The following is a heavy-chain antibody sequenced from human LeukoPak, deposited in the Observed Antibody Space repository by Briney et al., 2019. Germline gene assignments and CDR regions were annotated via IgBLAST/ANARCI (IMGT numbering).Heavy chain of an antibody. CDR3: ARDQGATDAFYI. D-gene: IGHD3-16*01. CDR2: ISFHGSDT. J-gene: IGHJ3*02. V-gene: IGHV3-30*04. CDR1: GFILRNYA. Sequence: GGSLRLSCAASGFILRNYAMHWVRQAPGKGLEWVAVISFHGSDTYYADSVKGRFTFSRDNSKNTLYLQMNTLRTEDTAVYYCARDQGATDAFYICGEGTMVTVSS.